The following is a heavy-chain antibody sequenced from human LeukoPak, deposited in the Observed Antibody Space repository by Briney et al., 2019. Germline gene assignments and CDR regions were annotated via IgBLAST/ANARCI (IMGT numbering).Heavy chain of an antibody. D-gene: IGHD3-22*01. CDR1: GFTFDDYA. J-gene: IGHJ3*02. V-gene: IGHV3-9*01. Sequence: GGSLRLSCAASGFTFDDYAMHWVRQAPGKGLEWVSGISWNSGSIGYADSVEGRFTISRDNAKNSLYLQMNSLRAEDTALYYCAKDRATSRNYYDSSGPKGLWDAFDIWGQGTMVTVSS. CDR3: AKDRATSRNYYDSSGPKGLWDAFDI. CDR2: ISWNSGSI.